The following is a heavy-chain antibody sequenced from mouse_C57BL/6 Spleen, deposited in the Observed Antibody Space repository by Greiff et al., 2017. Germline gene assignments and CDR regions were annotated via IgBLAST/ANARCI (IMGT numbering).Heavy chain of an antibody. J-gene: IGHJ2*01. D-gene: IGHD1-1*01. Sequence: QVQLKQSGAELVRPGASVKLSCKASGYTFTDYYINWVKQRPGQGLEWIARIYPGSGNTYYNEKFKGKATLTAEKSSSTAYMQLSSLTSEDSAGYFCARGIHYYDGFDYWGQGTTLTVAS. V-gene: IGHV1-76*01. CDR1: GYTFTDYY. CDR2: IYPGSGNT. CDR3: ARGIHYYDGFDY.